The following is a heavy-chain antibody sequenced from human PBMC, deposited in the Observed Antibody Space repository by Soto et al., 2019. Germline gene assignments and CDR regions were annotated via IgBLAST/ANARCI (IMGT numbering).Heavy chain of an antibody. D-gene: IGHD6-19*01. CDR3: ASGVVAVAGTVLDY. CDR2: MNPNSGNT. CDR1: GYTFTSYD. V-gene: IGHV1-8*01. J-gene: IGHJ4*02. Sequence: GASVKVSCKASGYTFTSYDINWVRQATGQGLEYLGWMNPNSGNTGYVQKFQGRVTMTRDTSISTAYMELSSLRSEDTAVYYCASGVVAVAGTVLDYWGQGTLVTVSS.